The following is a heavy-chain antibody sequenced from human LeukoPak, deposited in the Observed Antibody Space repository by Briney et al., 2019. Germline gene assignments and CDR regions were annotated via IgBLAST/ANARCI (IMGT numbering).Heavy chain of an antibody. D-gene: IGHD6-6*01. Sequence: ASVKVSCKASGGTFSSYAISWVRQAPGQGLEWMGGIIPIFGTANYAQKFQGRVTITADESTSTAYMELSSLRSEDTAVYYCARVSSSIGMSDYFYYMDVWGKGTTVIVSS. CDR1: GGTFSSYA. J-gene: IGHJ6*03. V-gene: IGHV1-69*13. CDR3: ARVSSSIGMSDYFYYMDV. CDR2: IIPIFGTA.